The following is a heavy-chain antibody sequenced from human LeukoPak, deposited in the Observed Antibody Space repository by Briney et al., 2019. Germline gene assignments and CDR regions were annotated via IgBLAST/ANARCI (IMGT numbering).Heavy chain of an antibody. Sequence: PSETLSLTCTVSGGSISSSSYYWGWIRHPPGKGLEWIGSIYYSGSTYYNPSLKSRVTISVDTSKNQFSLKLSSVTAADTAVYYCARVGPFFDYWGQGTLVTVSS. J-gene: IGHJ4*02. V-gene: IGHV4-39*01. CDR2: IYYSGST. CDR1: GGSISSSSYY. CDR3: ARVGPFFDY.